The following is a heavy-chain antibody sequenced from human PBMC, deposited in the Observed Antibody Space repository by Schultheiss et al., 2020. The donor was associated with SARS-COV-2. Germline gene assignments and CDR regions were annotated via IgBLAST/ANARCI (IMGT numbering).Heavy chain of an antibody. CDR3: ARSYYGSGSHLDY. Sequence: SETLSLTCAVYGGSFSGYYWSWIRQHPGKGLEWIGYIYHSGSTNYNPSLKSRVTISVDTSKNQFSLKLSSVTAADTAVYYCARSYYGSGSHLDYWGQGTLVTVSS. CDR2: IYHSGST. CDR1: GGSFSGYY. D-gene: IGHD3-10*01. J-gene: IGHJ4*02. V-gene: IGHV4-34*01.